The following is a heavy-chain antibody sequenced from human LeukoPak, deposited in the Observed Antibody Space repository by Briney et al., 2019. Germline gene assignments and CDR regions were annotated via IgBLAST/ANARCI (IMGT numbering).Heavy chain of an antibody. CDR2: IYPGDSDT. V-gene: IGHV5-51*01. D-gene: IGHD2-2*01. CDR1: GXSFTSYC. Sequence: GESLKISCKGSGXSFTSYCIGWVRQMPGKGLEWMGIIYPGDSDTRYSPSFQGQVTISADKSISTAYLQWSSLKASDTAMYYCARQFYGSTSPNWFDPWGQGTLVTVSS. CDR3: ARQFYGSTSPNWFDP. J-gene: IGHJ5*02.